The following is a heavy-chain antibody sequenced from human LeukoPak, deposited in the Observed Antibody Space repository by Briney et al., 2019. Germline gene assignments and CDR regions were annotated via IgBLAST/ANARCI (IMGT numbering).Heavy chain of an antibody. Sequence: SETLSLTCTVPGGSISSYYWSWIRQPPGKGLEWIGYIYYSGSTNYNPSLKSRVTISVDTSKNQFSLKLSSVTAADTAVYHCARRGGSYFVYFDYWGQGTLVTVSS. D-gene: IGHD1-26*01. V-gene: IGHV4-59*08. CDR2: IYYSGST. J-gene: IGHJ4*02. CDR1: GGSISSYY. CDR3: ARRGGSYFVYFDY.